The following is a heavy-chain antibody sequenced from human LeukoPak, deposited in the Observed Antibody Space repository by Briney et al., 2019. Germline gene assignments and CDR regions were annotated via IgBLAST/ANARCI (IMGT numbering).Heavy chain of an antibody. CDR1: GYTFTGYY. CDR2: INPNSGGT. V-gene: IGHV1-2*02. D-gene: IGHD3-10*01. Sequence: ASVKVSCKASGYTFTGYYMHWVRQAPGQGLEWMGWINPNSGGTNYAQKFQGRVTITADKSTSTAYMELSSLRSEDTAVYYCARAKLGFGFDYYGSGSYLPFDYWGQGTLVTVSS. J-gene: IGHJ4*02. CDR3: ARAKLGFGFDYYGSGSYLPFDY.